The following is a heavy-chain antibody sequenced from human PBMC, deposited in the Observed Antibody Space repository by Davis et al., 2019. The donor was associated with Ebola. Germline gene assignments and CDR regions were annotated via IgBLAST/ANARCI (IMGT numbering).Heavy chain of an antibody. D-gene: IGHD5-24*01. Sequence: PGGSLRLSCAASGFTFSSYWMHWVRQAPGKGLVWVSRINSDGSSTSYADSVKGRFTISRDNSKNTLYLQMNSLRAEDTAVYYCARDSLRDGYPELDYWGQGTLVTVSS. V-gene: IGHV3-74*01. CDR2: INSDGSST. CDR3: ARDSLRDGYPELDY. CDR1: GFTFSSYW. J-gene: IGHJ4*02.